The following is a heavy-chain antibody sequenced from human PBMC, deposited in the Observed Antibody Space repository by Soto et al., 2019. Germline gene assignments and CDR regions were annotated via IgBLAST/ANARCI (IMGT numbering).Heavy chain of an antibody. D-gene: IGHD3-9*01. J-gene: IGHJ4*02. CDR2: IYWDDGK. CDR1: GFSLSTSGVG. V-gene: IGHV2-5*02. Sequence: QITLKESGPTLVKPTQTLTLTCTFSGFSLSTSGVGVAWIRQPPGKALEWLALIYWDDGKRYSPSLKTMLNITQDTSKKHVVLTLTSVDPVDTSTDYCAHRPAYDILTGYYPFDDWGQGSLVTVSS. CDR3: AHRPAYDILTGYYPFDD.